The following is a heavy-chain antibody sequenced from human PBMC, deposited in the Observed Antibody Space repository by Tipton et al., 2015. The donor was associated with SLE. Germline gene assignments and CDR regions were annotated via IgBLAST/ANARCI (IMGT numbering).Heavy chain of an antibody. V-gene: IGHV4-39*07. Sequence: LSLTCSVSGGSITNTYYWGWIRQPPGKGLEWIGTISYSGNTYYNPSLKSRVTISVDASNNQFSLKLTSVTAANTAVYYCARHSDTSGYYYYGMDVWGQGTTVTVSS. CDR2: ISYSGNT. D-gene: IGHD3-22*01. CDR1: GGSITNTYY. CDR3: ARHSDTSGYYYYGMDV. J-gene: IGHJ6*02.